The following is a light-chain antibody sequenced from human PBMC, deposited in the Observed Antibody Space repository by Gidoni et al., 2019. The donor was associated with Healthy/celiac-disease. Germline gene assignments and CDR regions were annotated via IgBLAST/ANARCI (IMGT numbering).Light chain of an antibody. CDR2: EGS. V-gene: IGLV2-23*01. J-gene: IGLJ3*02. Sequence: QASLAQPASVSGSPGTVITISCTGTSSDVGSYNLVSWYQQHPGKAPKLMIYEGSKRPSGVSNRFSGSKSGNTASLTISGLQAEDEADYYCCSYAGSSTLVFGGGTKLTVL. CDR1: SSDVGSYNL. CDR3: CSYAGSSTLV.